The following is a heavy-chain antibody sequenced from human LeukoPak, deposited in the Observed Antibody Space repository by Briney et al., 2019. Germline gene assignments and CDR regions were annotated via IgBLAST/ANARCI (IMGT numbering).Heavy chain of an antibody. CDR1: GDTFTIYG. CDR3: ARETGTVPFHNVLSGRQDFYYHYIAL. J-gene: IGHJ6*03. D-gene: IGHD1-14*01. Sequence: GSSGKLCCKAVGDTFTIYGISWVRQAPGQGRGWWRGIIPITGAAEYAQKFQGRGTVTADEPTTPAYMELHNLTSDDTALYYCARETGTVPFHNVLSGRQDFYYHYIALWGKGTTVTVPS. CDR2: IIPITGAA. V-gene: IGHV1-69*01.